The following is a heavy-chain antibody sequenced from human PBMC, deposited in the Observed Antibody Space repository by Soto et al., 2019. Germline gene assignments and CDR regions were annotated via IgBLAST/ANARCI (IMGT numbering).Heavy chain of an antibody. V-gene: IGHV3-30*18. CDR2: ISYDGSNK. J-gene: IGHJ6*02. D-gene: IGHD3-16*01. Sequence: QVQLVESGGGVVQPGGSLRLSCAASGFTFSKYGMHWVRQAPGKGLEWVAVISYDGSNKYYADSVKGRFTISRDKSPNTVYVQMNSLRVEDTAVYYCAKGAEGGADYGMDVWGQGTTVTVSS. CDR1: GFTFSKYG. CDR3: AKGAEGGADYGMDV.